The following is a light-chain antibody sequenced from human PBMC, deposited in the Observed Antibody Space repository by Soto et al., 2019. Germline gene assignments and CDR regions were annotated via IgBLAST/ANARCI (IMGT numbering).Light chain of an antibody. J-gene: IGKJ5*01. CDR1: QSVTTR. V-gene: IGKV3-20*01. Sequence: IVLTQSQGTLSLSPGERITLXCRASQSVTTRLAWYQHKPGQAPTLLMSGASNRASGVPVRFSGSGSGTDFTLTITRLEPEDFALYYCQQYGGSPITFGLGTRLEIK. CDR2: GAS. CDR3: QQYGGSPIT.